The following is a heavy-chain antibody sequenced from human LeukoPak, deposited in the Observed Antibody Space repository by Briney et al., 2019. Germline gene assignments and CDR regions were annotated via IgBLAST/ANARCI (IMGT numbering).Heavy chain of an antibody. Sequence: PGGSLRLSCAASGFTFSDYDMSCIRQAPGQGLEWASYISSSGSTVYYADSVKGRFTISRDNAKNSLYLQMNGLRAEDTAVYYCARELIMVRGVIGYWGQGTLVTVSS. J-gene: IGHJ4*02. CDR2: ISSSGSTV. V-gene: IGHV3-11*01. D-gene: IGHD3-10*01. CDR3: ARELIMVRGVIGY. CDR1: GFTFSDYD.